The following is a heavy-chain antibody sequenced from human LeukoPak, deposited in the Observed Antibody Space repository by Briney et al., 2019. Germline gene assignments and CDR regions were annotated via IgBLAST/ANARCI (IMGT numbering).Heavy chain of an antibody. J-gene: IGHJ4*02. CDR1: GYTLTELS. V-gene: IGHV1-24*01. CDR2: FDPEDGET. D-gene: IGHD2/OR15-2a*01. CDR3: ATLLYGTTFYDY. Sequence: ASVKVSCKVSGYTLTELSMHWVRQAPGKGLEWMGGFDPEDGETIYAQKFQGRVTMTEDTPTDTAYMELSSLRSEDTAVYYCATLLYGTTFYDYWGQGTLVTVSS.